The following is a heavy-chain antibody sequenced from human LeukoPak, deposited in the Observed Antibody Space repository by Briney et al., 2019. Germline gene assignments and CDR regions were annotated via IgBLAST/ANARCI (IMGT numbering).Heavy chain of an antibody. V-gene: IGHV3-53*01. CDR2: IYTTGNT. CDR3: ARTEGTGYSSEDAFDI. D-gene: IGHD6-19*01. J-gene: IGHJ3*02. Sequence: GGSLRLSCTVSGFTVSSDSMSWVRQAPGKGLEWVSFIYTTGNTHNSDSVKGRFTISRDSSKNTLYLQMNSLRAEDTAVYYCARTEGTGYSSEDAFDIWGQGTMVTVSS. CDR1: GFTVSSDS.